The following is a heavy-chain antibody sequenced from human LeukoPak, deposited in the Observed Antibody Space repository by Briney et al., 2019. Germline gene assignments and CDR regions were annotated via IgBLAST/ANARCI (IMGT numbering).Heavy chain of an antibody. V-gene: IGHV3-30*04. Sequence: GGSLRLSCAASGFTFSSYAMHWVRQAPGKGLEWVAVISYDGSNKYYADSVKGRFTISRDNSKNTLYLQMNSLRAEDTAVYFCARGTYTTSAFTYWLAPWGQGTWVTVSS. CDR1: GFTFSSYA. D-gene: IGHD2-2*02. CDR2: ISYDGSNK. CDR3: ARGTYTTSAFTYWLAP. J-gene: IGHJ5*02.